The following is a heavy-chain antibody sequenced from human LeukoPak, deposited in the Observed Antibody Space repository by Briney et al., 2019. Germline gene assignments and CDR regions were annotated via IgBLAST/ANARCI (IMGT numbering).Heavy chain of an antibody. Sequence: ESSETLSLTCNISGDPINNYYWTWVRQPAGKGLEWVGRMYPSGITNYNPSLKSRAALSLDTSTKQFSLTLNSVTAADTAVYYCARALLSTVANPLDSWGQGTLVIVSS. CDR3: ARALLSTVANPLDS. V-gene: IGHV4-4*07. CDR1: GDPINNYY. D-gene: IGHD2-15*01. J-gene: IGHJ4*02. CDR2: MYPSGIT.